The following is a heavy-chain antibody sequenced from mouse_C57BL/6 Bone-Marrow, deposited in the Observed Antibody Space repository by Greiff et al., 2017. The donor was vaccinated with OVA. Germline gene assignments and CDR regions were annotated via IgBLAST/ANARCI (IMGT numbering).Heavy chain of an antibody. Sequence: QVQLQQPGAELVRPGSSVKLSCKASGYTFTSYWMDWVKQRPGQGLEWIGNIYPSDSETHYNQKFKDQATLTVDKSSSTAYMQLSSLTSEDSAVYYCARGRVTGSYYFDYWGQGTTLTVSS. J-gene: IGHJ2*01. D-gene: IGHD2-1*01. CDR1: GYTFTSYW. V-gene: IGHV1-61*01. CDR2: IYPSDSET. CDR3: ARGRVTGSYYFDY.